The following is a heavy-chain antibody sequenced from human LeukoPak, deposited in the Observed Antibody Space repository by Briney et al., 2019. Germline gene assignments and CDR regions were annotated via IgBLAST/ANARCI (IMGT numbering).Heavy chain of an antibody. CDR1: GFTVTSYA. V-gene: IGHV3-23*01. CDR2: ISGSATRT. CDR3: AKGYSNNWYFFDY. Sequence: PGGSLRLSCAASGFTVTSYAMSWVRQAPGKGLEWVSGISGSATRTDYCADSVKGRFTVSRDNSKNTLYLQMKSLRAEDTAVYYCAKGYSNNWYFFDYWGQGTLVTVSS. D-gene: IGHD1-20*01. J-gene: IGHJ4*02.